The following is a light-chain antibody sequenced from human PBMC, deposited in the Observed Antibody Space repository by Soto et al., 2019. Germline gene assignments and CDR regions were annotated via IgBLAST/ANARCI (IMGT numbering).Light chain of an antibody. V-gene: IGLV1-44*01. CDR2: SNN. CDR3: AAWDDSLNGYV. Sequence: QSVRTQPPSASGTPGQRVTISCSGSSSNIGSNTVNWYQQLPGTAPKLLIYSNNQRPSGVPDRFSGSKSGTSASLAISGLQSEDEADYYCAAWDDSLNGYVFGTGTKVT. J-gene: IGLJ1*01. CDR1: SSNIGSNT.